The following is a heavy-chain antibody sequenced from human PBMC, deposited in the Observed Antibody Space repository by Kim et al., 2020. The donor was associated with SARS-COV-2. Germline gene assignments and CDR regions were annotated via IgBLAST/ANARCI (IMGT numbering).Heavy chain of an antibody. J-gene: IGHJ4*02. V-gene: IGHV3-20*01. Sequence: GSTGYADSVKGRFTISRDNAKNSLYLQMNSLRAEDTALYHCASLGFGELGYWGQGTLVTVSS. CDR3: ASLGFGELGY. CDR2: GST. D-gene: IGHD3-10*01.